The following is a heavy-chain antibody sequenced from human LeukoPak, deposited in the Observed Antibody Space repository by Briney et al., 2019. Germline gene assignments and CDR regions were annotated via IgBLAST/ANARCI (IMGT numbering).Heavy chain of an antibody. J-gene: IGHJ4*02. Sequence: SETLSLTCTVPGGPISSYYWSWIRQPPGKGLEWIGDFYYSGSTNYNPSLKSRVTISADTSKNQFSLKLSSVTAADTAVYYCASSPYSSSPYFDYWGQGTLVTVSS. CDR1: GGPISSYY. V-gene: IGHV4-59*01. D-gene: IGHD6-6*01. CDR3: ASSPYSSSPYFDY. CDR2: FYYSGST.